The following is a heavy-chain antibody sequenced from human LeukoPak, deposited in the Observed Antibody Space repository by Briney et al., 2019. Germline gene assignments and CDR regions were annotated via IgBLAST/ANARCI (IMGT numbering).Heavy chain of an antibody. V-gene: IGHV4-34*01. CDR2: ISHSGSI. J-gene: IGHJ3*02. D-gene: IGHD3-3*01. Sequence: PSETLSLNCAVYGGSFSGYYWNWFRQPPGKGLEWIGEISHSGSINYNPSLKSRVTISVDTSKNQFSLKLKFVTAADTAVYYCRLYDFWSGYHDVFDIWGQGTMVTVSS. CDR3: RLYDFWSGYHDVFDI. CDR1: GGSFSGYY.